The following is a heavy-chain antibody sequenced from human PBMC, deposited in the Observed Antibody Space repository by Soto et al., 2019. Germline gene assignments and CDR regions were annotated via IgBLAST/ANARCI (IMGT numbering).Heavy chain of an antibody. Sequence: TLSLTSTVSGGSISSSSYYWGWIRQPPWKGLEWIGSIYYSGSTYYNPSLKSRVTISVDTSKNQFSLKLSSVTAADTAVYYCARILARFVGADPFENWFDPWGQGTLVTVS. V-gene: IGHV4-39*01. J-gene: IGHJ5*02. D-gene: IGHD3-9*01. CDR3: ARILARFVGADPFENWFDP. CDR1: GGSISSSSYY. CDR2: IYYSGST.